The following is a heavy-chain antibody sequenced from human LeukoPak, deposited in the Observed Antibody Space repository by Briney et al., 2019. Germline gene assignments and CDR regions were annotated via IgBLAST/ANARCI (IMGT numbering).Heavy chain of an antibody. CDR3: ARDERWGRGLDY. V-gene: IGHV4-4*07. J-gene: IGHJ4*02. CDR1: GGSITSYY. CDR2: INTSGST. D-gene: IGHD2-8*02. Sequence: SETLSLTCTVSGGSITSYYWSWIRQPAGKGLEWIGRINTSGSTNYNPSLKSRVAMSVDTSKNQFSLKLTSVTAADSAVYFCARDERWGRGLDYWGQGTLVTVSS.